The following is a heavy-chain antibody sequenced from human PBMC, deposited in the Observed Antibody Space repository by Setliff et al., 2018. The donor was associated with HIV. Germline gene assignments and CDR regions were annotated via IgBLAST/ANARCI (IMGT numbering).Heavy chain of an antibody. CDR2: IYQSGTT. CDR1: GGPITTSTYY. V-gene: IGHV4-39*07. Sequence: SETLSLTCTVSGGPITTSTYYWGWIRQPPGKGLEYIGNIYQSGTTYFSPSLKSRITISVDTSKNQFSLNLRSVTAADTAVYYCVREGVRRGLGSGSFRYRAYYFDQWGQGTLVTVSS. D-gene: IGHD3-10*01. CDR3: VREGVRRGLGSGSFRYRAYYFDQ. J-gene: IGHJ4*02.